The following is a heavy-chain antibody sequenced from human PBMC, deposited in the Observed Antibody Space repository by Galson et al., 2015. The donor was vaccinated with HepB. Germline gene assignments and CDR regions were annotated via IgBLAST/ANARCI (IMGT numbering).Heavy chain of an antibody. CDR2: IKSKTFGGTV. D-gene: IGHD1-14*01. Sequence: SLRLSCAASGFTFTDAWVSWVRQAPGKGLEWVGRIKSKTFGGTVDYATPVKGRFTISRDDPKHTLSLLMNSLKTEDTAVYYCTTTVRPEDFIDYWGQGTLVTVSS. CDR1: GFTFTDAW. J-gene: IGHJ4*02. CDR3: TTTVRPEDFIDY. V-gene: IGHV3-15*01.